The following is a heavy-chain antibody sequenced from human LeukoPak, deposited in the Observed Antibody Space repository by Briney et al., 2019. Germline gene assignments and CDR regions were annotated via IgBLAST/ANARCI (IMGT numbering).Heavy chain of an antibody. V-gene: IGHV4-4*07. D-gene: IGHD3-9*01. CDR1: GGSISSYY. Sequence: SETLSLTCTVSGGSISSYYWSWIRQPAGKGLEWIGRIYTSGSTNYNPSLKRRVTISVDTSKNQFSLKLNSVTAPDTAVYYCARQYIDILTGYHRGELYWYFDLWGRGTLVTVSS. CDR2: IYTSGST. CDR3: ARQYIDILTGYHRGELYWYFDL. J-gene: IGHJ2*01.